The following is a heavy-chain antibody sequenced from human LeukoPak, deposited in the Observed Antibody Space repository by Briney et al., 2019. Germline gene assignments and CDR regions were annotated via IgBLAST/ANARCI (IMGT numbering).Heavy chain of an antibody. Sequence: PGGSLRLSCSASGFTFSSYAMHWVRQAPGKGLEYVSAISSNGGSTYYADSVKGRFTISRDNPKNTLYLQMSSLRAEDTAVHYCVKDLGIAAAGGHWGQGTLVTVSS. CDR3: VKDLGIAAAGGH. D-gene: IGHD6-13*01. J-gene: IGHJ4*02. CDR2: ISSNGGST. CDR1: GFTFSSYA. V-gene: IGHV3-64D*06.